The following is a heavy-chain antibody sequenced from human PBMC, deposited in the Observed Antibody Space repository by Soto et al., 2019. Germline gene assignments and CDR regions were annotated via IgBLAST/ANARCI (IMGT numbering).Heavy chain of an antibody. D-gene: IGHD7-27*01. CDR3: VKGVGGEYYYDAMDV. CDR1: GFTFTSFA. J-gene: IGHJ6*02. V-gene: IGHV3-64D*06. CDR2: INANGGDI. Sequence: GGSLRLSCSASGFTFTSFALHWVRQAPGRGLEYVSAINANGGDIYYADSVKGRFTISRDNSKKMVFLQMSSLKTEDTAMYYCVKGVGGEYYYDAMDVWGQGTTVTVSS.